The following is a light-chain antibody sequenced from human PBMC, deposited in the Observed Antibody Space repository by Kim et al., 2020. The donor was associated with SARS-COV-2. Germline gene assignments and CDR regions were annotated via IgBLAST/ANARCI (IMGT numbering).Light chain of an antibody. CDR1: RSSIGTYA. V-gene: IGLV1-44*01. CDR3: AAWDDRLSGPV. Sequence: GQKITIFCSGDRSSIGTYAVHWYRHRPGTAPQLLIYGNDQRPSGVPTRFSGSKSGTSASLDISGLQSADEAQYSCAAWDDRLSGPVFGGGTQLTVL. CDR2: GND. J-gene: IGLJ7*01.